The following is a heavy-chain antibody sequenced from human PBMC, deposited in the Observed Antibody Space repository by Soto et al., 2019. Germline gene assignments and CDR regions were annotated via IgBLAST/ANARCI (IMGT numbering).Heavy chain of an antibody. V-gene: IGHV5-10-1*01. CDR3: ASIRYCSSTSCLRSYYYYYGMDV. D-gene: IGHD2-2*01. J-gene: IGHJ6*02. CDR2: IDPSDSYT. Sequence: PGESLKISCKGSGDRFTSYWISWVRQMPGKGLEWMGRIDPSDSYTNYSPSFQGHVTISADKSISTAYLQWSSLKASDTAMYYCASIRYCSSTSCLRSYYYYYGMDVWGQGTTVTVS. CDR1: GDRFTSYW.